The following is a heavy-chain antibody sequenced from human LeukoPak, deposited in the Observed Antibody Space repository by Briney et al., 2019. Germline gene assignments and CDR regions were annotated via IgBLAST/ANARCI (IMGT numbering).Heavy chain of an antibody. V-gene: IGHV3-23*01. Sequence: GGSLRLSCTAGGFTYSSHAMTWVLQAAGKRLEWVSSISASGGTTFHSGSVKGRFAISRDNSKKVLYLQMNGLRVEDTAIYYCAKDYCSSAICQADYWGQGTQVTVSS. D-gene: IGHD6-19*01. CDR3: AKDYCSSAICQADY. CDR1: GFTYSSHA. CDR2: ISASGGTT. J-gene: IGHJ4*02.